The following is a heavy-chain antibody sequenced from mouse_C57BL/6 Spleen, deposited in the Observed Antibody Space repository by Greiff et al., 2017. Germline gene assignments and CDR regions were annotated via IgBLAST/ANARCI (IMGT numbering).Heavy chain of an antibody. CDR2: IYPGSGNT. J-gene: IGHJ1*03. CDR1: GYTFTDYY. CDR3: ARDGVTTVVATGYFDV. D-gene: IGHD1-1*01. Sequence: VQLQQSGAELVRPGASVKLSCKASGYTFTDYYINWVKQRPGQGLEWIARIYPGSGNTYYNEKFKGKATLTAEKSSSTAYMQLSSLTSEDSAVYVCARDGVTTVVATGYFDVWGTGTTVTVSS. V-gene: IGHV1-76*01.